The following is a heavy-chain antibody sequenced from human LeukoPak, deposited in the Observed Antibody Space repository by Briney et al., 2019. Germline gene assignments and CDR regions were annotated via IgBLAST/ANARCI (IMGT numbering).Heavy chain of an antibody. CDR1: GFTFTNYV. CDR2: ISVSGADT. CDR3: ASRKEYSTSSVFY. D-gene: IGHD6-6*01. J-gene: IGHJ4*02. V-gene: IGHV3-23*01. Sequence: GGSLRLSCAASGFTFTNYVMTWFRQAPGKGPEWLSGISVSGADTYYADSVKGRFTISRDNSKNTVSLRLNSLRAEDSAIYYCASRKEYSTSSVFYWGQGTLVTVSS.